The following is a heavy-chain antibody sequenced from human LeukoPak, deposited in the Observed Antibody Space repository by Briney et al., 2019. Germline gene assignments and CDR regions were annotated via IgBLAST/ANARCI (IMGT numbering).Heavy chain of an antibody. D-gene: IGHD1-26*01. CDR3: AKDVHRVKYSGSYSY. V-gene: IGHV3-7*03. CDR1: GITFDDYG. CDR2: IKQDETEK. Sequence: PGGSPRLSCAASGITFDDYGMSWVRQAPGKGLEWVANIKQDETEKFCLGSVKGRFTISRDNSKNTLYLQMNSLRAEDTAVYYCAKDVHRVKYSGSYSYWGQGTLVTVSS. J-gene: IGHJ4*02.